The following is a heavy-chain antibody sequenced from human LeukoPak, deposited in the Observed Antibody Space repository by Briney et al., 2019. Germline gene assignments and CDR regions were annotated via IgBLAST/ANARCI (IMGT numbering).Heavy chain of an antibody. J-gene: IGHJ4*02. CDR3: APHSSGYYSQFNY. V-gene: IGHV3-23*01. Sequence: GGSLRLSCAASGFSFSNYAMNWVRQAPGKGLQWVSVISGSDGSTYYADSVKGRFTVSRDNSKNTLSLQMNSLRAEDTAVYYRAPHSSGYYSQFNYWGQGTLVTVSS. D-gene: IGHD3-22*01. CDR2: ISGSDGST. CDR1: GFSFSNYA.